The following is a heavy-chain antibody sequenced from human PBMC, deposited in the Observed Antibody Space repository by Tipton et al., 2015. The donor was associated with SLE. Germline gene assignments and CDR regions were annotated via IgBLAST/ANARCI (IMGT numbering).Heavy chain of an antibody. J-gene: IGHJ3*02. Sequence: SWVRQAPGKGLEWVSVIYSGGSTYYADSVKGRFTISRHNSKNTLYLQMNSLRAEDTAVYYCARGEPLQRWPHGAFDIWGQGTMVAVSS. D-gene: IGHD6-19*01. V-gene: IGHV3-53*04. CDR3: ARGEPLQRWPHGAFDI. CDR2: IYSGGST.